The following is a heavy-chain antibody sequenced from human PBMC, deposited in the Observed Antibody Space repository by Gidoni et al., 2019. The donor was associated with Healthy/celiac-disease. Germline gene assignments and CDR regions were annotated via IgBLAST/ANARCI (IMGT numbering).Heavy chain of an antibody. CDR2: IIPILGIA. D-gene: IGHD2-15*01. Sequence: QVQLVQSGAEVKKPGSSVKVSCKASGGTFSSYAISWVRQAPGQGLEWMGRIIPILGIANYAQKFQGRVTITADKSTSTAYMELSSLRSEDTAVYYCARGSIVVVVAATNYYYYGMDVWGQGTTVTVSS. J-gene: IGHJ6*02. CDR1: GGTFSSYA. CDR3: ARGSIVVVVAATNYYYYGMDV. V-gene: IGHV1-69*04.